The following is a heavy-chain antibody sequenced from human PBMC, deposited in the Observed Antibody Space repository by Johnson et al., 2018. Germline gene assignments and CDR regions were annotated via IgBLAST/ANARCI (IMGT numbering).Heavy chain of an antibody. J-gene: IGHJ3*02. D-gene: IGHD1-14*01. Sequence: VQLVESGGGLVQXGGSLRLSCAASGFIFTSYSMKWVRPAPGKGLEWVSYIPSGAGSKLSADSVEGRFTISSDNAKNSLYLQMNSLRDEDTAVYYCARDRNYAFDIWGQGTMVTVSS. CDR3: ARDRNYAFDI. CDR1: GFIFTSYS. CDR2: IPSGAGSK. V-gene: IGHV3-48*02.